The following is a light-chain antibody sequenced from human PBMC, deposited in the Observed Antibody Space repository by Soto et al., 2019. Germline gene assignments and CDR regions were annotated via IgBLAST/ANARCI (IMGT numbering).Light chain of an antibody. CDR3: SSYTSTSSYV. CDR1: SRDVGGYNS. V-gene: IGLV2-14*03. Sequence: QSALTQPASGSGSPGQSITVSCTGTSRDVGGYNSVSWYQQHPGKPPKLIIYEVSNRPSGGSDRFSGSKSGNTASLTISGLQAEDEADYYCSSYTSTSSYVFATGSKV. J-gene: IGLJ1*01. CDR2: EVS.